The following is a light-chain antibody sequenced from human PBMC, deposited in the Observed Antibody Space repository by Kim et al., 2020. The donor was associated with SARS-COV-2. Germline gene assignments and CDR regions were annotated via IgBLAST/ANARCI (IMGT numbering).Light chain of an antibody. CDR2: AAT. J-gene: IGKJ4*01. CDR1: QSVSNSY. Sequence: EIVLTQSPGTLSLSPGERATLSCRASQSVSNSYLAWYQQTPGQAPRLLIFAATSRATGIPDRFSGSGSGTDFTLTISGLEPEDFAVYYCQQYSRPPLTVGGGTKVDI. V-gene: IGKV3-20*01. CDR3: QQYSRPPLT.